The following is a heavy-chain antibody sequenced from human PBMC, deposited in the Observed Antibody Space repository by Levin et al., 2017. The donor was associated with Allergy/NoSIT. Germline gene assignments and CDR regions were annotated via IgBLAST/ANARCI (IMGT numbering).Heavy chain of an antibody. V-gene: IGHV3-48*01. CDR1: GFTFSSYR. Sequence: ASVKVSCAASGFTFSSYRMNWVRQAPGKGLEWVSYISSSSSTIYYADSVKGRFTISRDNAKNSLYLQMNSLRAEDTAVYYCATGLDVWGKGTTVTVSS. J-gene: IGHJ6*04. CDR3: ATGLDV. CDR2: ISSSSSTI.